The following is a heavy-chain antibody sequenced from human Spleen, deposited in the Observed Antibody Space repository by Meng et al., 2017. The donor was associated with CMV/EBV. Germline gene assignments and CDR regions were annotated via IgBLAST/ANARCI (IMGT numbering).Heavy chain of an antibody. CDR3: AKEPGSITDPLVGMDV. CDR1: GFTFSSYW. CDR2: IKQDGSEK. Sequence: GGSLRLSCAASGFTFSSYWMSWVRQAPGKGLEWVANIKQDGSEKYYVDSVKGRFTISRDNSKNTLYLQMNSLRAEDTAVYYCAKEPGSITDPLVGMDVWGQGTTVTVSS. V-gene: IGHV3-7*03. D-gene: IGHD3-3*01. J-gene: IGHJ6*02.